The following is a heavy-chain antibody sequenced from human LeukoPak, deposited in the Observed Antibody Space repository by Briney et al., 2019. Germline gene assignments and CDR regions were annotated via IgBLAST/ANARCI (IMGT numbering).Heavy chain of an antibody. CDR1: GFTFSSYA. V-gene: IGHV3-23*01. J-gene: IGHJ4*02. D-gene: IGHD2-21*02. Sequence: GGSLRLSCAASGFTFSSYAMSWVRQAPRKGLEWVSAISGSGGSTYYADSVKGRFTISRDNSKNTLYLQMNSLRAEDTAVYYCSVVVTAIPEFDYWGQGTLVTVSS. CDR2: ISGSGGST. CDR3: SVVVTAIPEFDY.